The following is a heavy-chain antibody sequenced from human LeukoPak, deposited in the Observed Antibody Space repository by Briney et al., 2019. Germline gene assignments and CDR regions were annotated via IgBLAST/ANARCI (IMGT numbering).Heavy chain of an antibody. Sequence: GASVKVSCKASGYTFTGYYMHWVRQAPGQGLEWMGWINPNSGGTNYAQKFQGRVTMTTDTSTNTVYLELRSLRSDDTAVYYCARWETGSWFDPWGQGTLVTVSS. CDR1: GYTFTGYY. J-gene: IGHJ5*02. CDR3: ARWETGSWFDP. CDR2: INPNSGGT. V-gene: IGHV1-2*02. D-gene: IGHD1-14*01.